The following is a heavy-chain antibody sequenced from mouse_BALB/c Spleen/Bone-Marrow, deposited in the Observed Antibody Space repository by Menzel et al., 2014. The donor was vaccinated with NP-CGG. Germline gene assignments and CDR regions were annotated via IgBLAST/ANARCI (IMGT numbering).Heavy chain of an antibody. Sequence: QVQLKESGPGLVAPSQSLSITCTVSGSSLTSYGVHWVRQPPGKGLEWLGVIWAGGSTNYNSALMSRLSISKDNSKSQVFLKMNSLQTDDTAMYYCARGYYYGSTYYYAMDYWGQGTSVTVSS. CDR1: GSSLTSYG. J-gene: IGHJ4*01. V-gene: IGHV2-9*02. CDR2: IWAGGST. D-gene: IGHD1-1*01. CDR3: ARGYYYGSTYYYAMDY.